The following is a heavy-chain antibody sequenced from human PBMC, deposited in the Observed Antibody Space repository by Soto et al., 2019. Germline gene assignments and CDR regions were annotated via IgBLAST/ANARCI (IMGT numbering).Heavy chain of an antibody. V-gene: IGHV1-46*01. CDR1: GYTFTSYY. J-gene: IGHJ6*02. Sequence: ASVKVSCKASGYTFTSYYMHWVRQAPGQGLEWMGIINPSGGSTSYAQKFQGRVTMTRDTSTSTVYMELSSLRSEDTAVYYCARDSREGSGRRNYGMDVWGQGTTVTV. CDR3: ARDSREGSGRRNYGMDV. CDR2: INPSGGST. D-gene: IGHD3-10*01.